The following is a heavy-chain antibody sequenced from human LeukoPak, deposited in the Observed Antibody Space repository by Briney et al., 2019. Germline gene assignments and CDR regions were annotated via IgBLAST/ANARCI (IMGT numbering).Heavy chain of an antibody. Sequence: SVKVSCKTSGGTFSTYAISWVRQAPGQGLEWMGRIIPVLGIANYAQKFQGRVTITADKSTSTAYMELSSLISEDTAVYYCARGQSNWYVCNYWGQGTLVTVSS. CDR3: ARGQSNWYVCNY. D-gene: IGHD6-13*01. CDR1: GGTFSTYA. J-gene: IGHJ4*02. CDR2: IIPVLGIA. V-gene: IGHV1-69*04.